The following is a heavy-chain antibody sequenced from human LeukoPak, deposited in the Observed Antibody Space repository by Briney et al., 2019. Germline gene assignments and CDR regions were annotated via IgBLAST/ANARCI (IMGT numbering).Heavy chain of an antibody. J-gene: IGHJ5*02. CDR3: ARQWQWLVRFDP. D-gene: IGHD6-19*01. Sequence: SETLSLTCTVSGGSISSSSYYWGWIRQPPGKGLEWIGSIYYSGSTYYNPSLKSRVTISVDTSKNQFSLKLSSVTAADTAVYYCARQWQWLVRFDPWGQGTLVTVSS. V-gene: IGHV4-39*07. CDR2: IYYSGST. CDR1: GGSISSSSYY.